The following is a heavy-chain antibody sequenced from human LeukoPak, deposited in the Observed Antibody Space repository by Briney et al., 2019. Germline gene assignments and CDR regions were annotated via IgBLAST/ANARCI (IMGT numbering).Heavy chain of an antibody. V-gene: IGHV4-61*02. CDR3: AREGTLGSGWYDY. CDR2: IYNSGTT. CDR1: GGSLSNEGDY. D-gene: IGHD6-19*01. Sequence: SETLSLTCTVSGGSLSNEGDYWRWIRQPAGKGLEWIGRIYNSGTTNYNPSVKSRISMSVDTSENQFSLTLRSVTAADTAVYYCAREGTLGSGWYDYWGQGTLVTVSS. J-gene: IGHJ4*02.